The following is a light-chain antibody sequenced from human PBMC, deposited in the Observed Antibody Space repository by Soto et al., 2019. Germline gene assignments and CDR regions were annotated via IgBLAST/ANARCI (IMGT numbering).Light chain of an antibody. V-gene: IGKV3D-15*01. CDR2: AGS. Sequence: EIPMTQSPATLSVSPGERVTLSCRASQSISINLAWYQHKPGQAPRLLIHAGSTRATGIPARISGSGSGTEFTLTISSLQSEDFEVYYCQQFRNWPWTFGQGTKVDIK. J-gene: IGKJ1*01. CDR1: QSISIN. CDR3: QQFRNWPWT.